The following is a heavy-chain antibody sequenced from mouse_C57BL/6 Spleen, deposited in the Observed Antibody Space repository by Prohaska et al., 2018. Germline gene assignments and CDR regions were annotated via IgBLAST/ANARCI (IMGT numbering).Heavy chain of an antibody. CDR3: ARAGGSHWYFDV. V-gene: IGHV1-52*01. J-gene: IGHJ1*03. D-gene: IGHD1-1*02. CDR2: IDPSDSET. Sequence: QVQLQQPGAELVRPGSSVKLSCKASGYTFTNYWLHWVKQRPIQGLEWIGNIDPSDSETHSNQKFKDKATLTVDKSSSTAYMQLSSLTSEDSAVYYCARAGGSHWYFDVWGTGTTVTVSS. CDR1: GYTFTNYW.